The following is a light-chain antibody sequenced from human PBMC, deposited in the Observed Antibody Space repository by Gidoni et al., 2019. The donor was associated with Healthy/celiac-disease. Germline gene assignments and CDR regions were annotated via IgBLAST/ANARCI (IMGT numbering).Light chain of an antibody. Sequence: DIQTTQSPSTLSASVGDRVTITCRASQSISSWLAWYQQKPGKAPKLLIYKASSLESGVPSRFSGSGSGTEFTLTISSLQPDDFATYYCQQYNSYLFGGXTKVEIK. CDR2: KAS. CDR3: QQYNSYL. J-gene: IGKJ4*01. V-gene: IGKV1-5*03. CDR1: QSISSW.